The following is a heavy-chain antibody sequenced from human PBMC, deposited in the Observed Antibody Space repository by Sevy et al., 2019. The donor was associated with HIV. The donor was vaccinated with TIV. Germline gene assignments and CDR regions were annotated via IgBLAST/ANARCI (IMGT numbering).Heavy chain of an antibody. D-gene: IGHD1-26*01. CDR3: ARDRESGSQTGGVFDY. V-gene: IGHV3-48*03. Sequence: GGSLRLSCAASGFTFSSYEMNWVRQAPGKGLEWVSYISSGGSTIYYADSVKGRFTISGDNAKNSLYLQMSSLRAEETAVYYCARDRESGSQTGGVFDYWGQGTLVTVSS. J-gene: IGHJ4*02. CDR1: GFTFSSYE. CDR2: ISSGGSTI.